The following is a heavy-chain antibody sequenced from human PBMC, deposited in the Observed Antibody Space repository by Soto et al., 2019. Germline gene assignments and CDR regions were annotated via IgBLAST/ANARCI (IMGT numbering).Heavy chain of an antibody. J-gene: IGHJ4*02. D-gene: IGHD5-18*01. CDR1: GGSISSYY. CDR3: ASSRGYSYGTYSFDY. V-gene: IGHV4-59*01. CDR2: IYYSGST. Sequence: QVQLQESGPGLVKPSETLSLTCTVSGGSISSYYWSWIRQPPGKGLEWIGYIYYSGSTNYNPSLKSRVTIPVDTSKNQFSLQLSAVTAADTAVYYCASSRGYSYGTYSFDYWGQGTLVTVSS.